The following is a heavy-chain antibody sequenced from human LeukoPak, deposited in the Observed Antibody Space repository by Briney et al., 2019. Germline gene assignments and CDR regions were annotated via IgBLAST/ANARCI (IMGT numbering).Heavy chain of an antibody. CDR1: GFTFNNYA. J-gene: IGHJ4*02. CDR2: IIGSGGNA. D-gene: IGHD6-13*01. V-gene: IGHV3-23*01. CDR3: ARGTPKAAAGRKAFDY. Sequence: AGGSLRLSCAASGFTFNNYAMSWVRQAPGKGLEWVSAIIGSGGNAYYADSVKGRFTISRDNSKNTLYLQMNSLRAEDTAVYYCARGTPKAAAGRKAFDYWGQGTLVTVSS.